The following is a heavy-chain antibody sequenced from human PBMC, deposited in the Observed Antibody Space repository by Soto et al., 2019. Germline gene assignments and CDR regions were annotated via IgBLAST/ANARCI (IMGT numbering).Heavy chain of an antibody. Sequence: QVQLVQSGAEVKKPGSSVKVSCKASGGTFSSYAISWVRQAPGQGLEWMGGIIPIFGTANYAQKFQGRVTITADKSTSTAYMELSSLRSEDTAVYYCARDTIDYYDSCGYYTYYFDYWGQGTLVTVSS. CDR2: IIPIFGTA. CDR1: GGTFSSYA. CDR3: ARDTIDYYDSCGYYTYYFDY. J-gene: IGHJ4*02. V-gene: IGHV1-69*06. D-gene: IGHD3-22*01.